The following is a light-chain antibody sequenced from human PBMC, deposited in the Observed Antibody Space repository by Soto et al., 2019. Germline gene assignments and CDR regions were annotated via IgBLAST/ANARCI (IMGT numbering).Light chain of an antibody. CDR3: SSYAGSNILL. Sequence: QSALTQPPSASGSPGQSVTISCTGTSSDVGGYNYVSWYQQYPGKAPKLMIYDVTKRPSGVPDRFSASKSDNTASLTVSGLQAEDEADYYCSSYAGSNILLFGGGTKLTVL. CDR1: SSDVGGYNY. V-gene: IGLV2-8*01. CDR2: DVT. J-gene: IGLJ2*01.